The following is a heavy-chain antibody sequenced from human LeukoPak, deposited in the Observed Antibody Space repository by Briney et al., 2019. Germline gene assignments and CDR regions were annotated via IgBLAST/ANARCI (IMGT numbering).Heavy chain of an antibody. V-gene: IGHV4-38-2*02. CDR3: ARKQAANTYNHFDY. CDR2: FYHGGST. D-gene: IGHD3-16*01. Sequence: SETLSLTCTVSGYSISTGYYWDWIRQPPGKGLEWIGTFYHGGSTYYNPSLKSRVTISVDTSKNQFSLNLTSVTAADTAVYYCARKQAANTYNHFDYWGQGTLVTVSS. CDR1: GYSISTGYY. J-gene: IGHJ4*02.